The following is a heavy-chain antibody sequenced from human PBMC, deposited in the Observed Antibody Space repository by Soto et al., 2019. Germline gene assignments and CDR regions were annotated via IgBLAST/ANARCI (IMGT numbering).Heavy chain of an antibody. V-gene: IGHV3-23*01. Sequence: PGGSLRLSCAASGFSFAGYAVAWVRQAPGKGLEWVSTVSGGGGSTCYADSVKGRFTISRDNSGNTVYLQMNSLNAGDTALYYCAKTESFNGYYNAFDSWGQGTRVTVSS. CDR2: VSGGGGST. D-gene: IGHD3-9*01. CDR3: AKTESFNGYYNAFDS. CDR1: GFSFAGYA. J-gene: IGHJ4*02.